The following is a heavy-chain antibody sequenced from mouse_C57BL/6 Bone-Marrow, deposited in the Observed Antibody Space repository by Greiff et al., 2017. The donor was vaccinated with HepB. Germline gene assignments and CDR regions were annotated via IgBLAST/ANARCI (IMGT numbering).Heavy chain of an antibody. CDR3: AREDIV. Sequence: VQLQQSGPELVKPGASVKISCKASGYTFTDYYMNWVKQSHGKSLEWIGDINPNNGGTSYNQKFKGKATLTVDKSSSTAYMELRSLTSEDSAVYYCAREDIVWGTGTTVTVSS. V-gene: IGHV1-26*01. CDR1: GYTFTDYY. J-gene: IGHJ1*03. D-gene: IGHD3-3*01. CDR2: INPNNGGT.